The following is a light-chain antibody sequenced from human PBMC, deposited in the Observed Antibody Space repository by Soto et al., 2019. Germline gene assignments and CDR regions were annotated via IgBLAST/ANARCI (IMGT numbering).Light chain of an antibody. V-gene: IGKV3D-20*02. CDR2: GAS. CDR1: QSVSSSY. J-gene: IGKJ1*01. CDR3: QQHSHWPPWT. Sequence: EIVLTQSPATLSFSPGERATLSFSSSQSVSSSYLAWYQQKPGQAPRLLIYGASSRATGIPDRFSGSGSGTDFTLTISNLEPEDFAVYYCQQHSHWPPWTFGQGTKVDIK.